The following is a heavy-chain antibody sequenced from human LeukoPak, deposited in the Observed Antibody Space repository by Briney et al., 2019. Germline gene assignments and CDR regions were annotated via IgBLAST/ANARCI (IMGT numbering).Heavy chain of an antibody. CDR3: ARIGTATVDY. CDR1: GFTFSSYS. CDR2: ISSSSSYI. D-gene: IGHD5-12*01. V-gene: IGHV3-21*01. J-gene: IGHJ4*02. Sequence: GGSLRLSCAASGFTFSSYSMNWVRQAPGEGLEWVSSISSSSSYIYYADSVKGRFTISRDNAKNSLYLQMNSLRAEDTAVYYCARIGTATVDYWGQGTLVTASS.